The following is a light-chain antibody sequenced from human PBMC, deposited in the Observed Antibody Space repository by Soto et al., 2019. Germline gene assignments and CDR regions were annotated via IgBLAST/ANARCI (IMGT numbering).Light chain of an antibody. Sequence: QAVVTQEPSLTVSPGGTVTLTCGSSTGAVTSGHYPYWFQQMPGQAPRTLIYDTSNKPSWTPARFSGSLLGGKAALTLSGAQPEDEAEYHCLLSYSHARVFGGGTKVTVL. CDR1: TGAVTSGHY. CDR3: LLSYSHARV. CDR2: DTS. V-gene: IGLV7-46*01. J-gene: IGLJ2*01.